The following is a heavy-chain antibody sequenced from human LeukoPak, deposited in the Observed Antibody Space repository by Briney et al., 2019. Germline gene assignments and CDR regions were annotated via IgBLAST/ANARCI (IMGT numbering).Heavy chain of an antibody. J-gene: IGHJ4*02. D-gene: IGHD3-10*01. CDR3: ARSYYYGSGSTDY. CDR1: GFTFSSYS. Sequence: GGSLRLSCAASGFTFSSYSMNWVRQAPGKGLEWVSSISSSSSYIYYAESVKGRFTISRDNPKNSLYLQMNSLRAKDTAVYYCARSYYYGSGSTDYWGQGTLVTVSS. CDR2: ISSSSSYI. V-gene: IGHV3-21*01.